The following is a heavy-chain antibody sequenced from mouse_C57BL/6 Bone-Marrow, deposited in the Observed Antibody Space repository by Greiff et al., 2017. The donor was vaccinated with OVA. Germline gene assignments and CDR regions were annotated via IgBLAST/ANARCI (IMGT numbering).Heavy chain of an antibody. Sequence: EVQLQQSGPELVKPGDSVKISCKASGYSFTGYFMNWVMQSHGKSLEWIGRINPYNGDTFYNQKFKGKATLTVDKSSSTAHMELRSLTSEDSAVYYCARGVGSPYYFDYWGQGTTLTVSS. CDR2: INPYNGDT. D-gene: IGHD1-1*01. CDR1: GYSFTGYF. J-gene: IGHJ2*01. V-gene: IGHV1-20*01. CDR3: ARGVGSPYYFDY.